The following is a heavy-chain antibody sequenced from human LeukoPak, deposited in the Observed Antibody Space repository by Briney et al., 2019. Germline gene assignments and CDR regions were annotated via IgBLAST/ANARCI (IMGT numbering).Heavy chain of an antibody. J-gene: IGHJ4*02. CDR3: ARAGYDYGDYGGYY. D-gene: IGHD4-17*01. Sequence: GGSLSLSCAASGFTFSSYAMHWVRQAPGKGLEWVAVISYDGSNKYYADSVKGRFTISRDNSKNTLYLQMNSLRAEDTAVYYCARAGYDYGDYGGYYWGQGTLVTVSS. CDR1: GFTFSSYA. CDR2: ISYDGSNK. V-gene: IGHV3-30-3*01.